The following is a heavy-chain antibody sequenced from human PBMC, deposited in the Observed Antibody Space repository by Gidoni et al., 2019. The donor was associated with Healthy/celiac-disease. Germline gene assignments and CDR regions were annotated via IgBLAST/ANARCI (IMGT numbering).Heavy chain of an antibody. CDR1: GFTFGDYA. V-gene: IGHV3-49*04. Sequence: EVQLVESGGGLVQPGRSLRLSCTASGFTFGDYAMSWVRQAPGKGLEWVGFIRSKAYGGTTEYAASVKGRFTISRDDSKSIAYLQMNSLKTEDTAVYYCTSERMVYASYYYHYYGMDVWGQGTTVTVSS. CDR3: TSERMVYASYYYHYYGMDV. CDR2: IRSKAYGGTT. D-gene: IGHD2-8*01. J-gene: IGHJ6*02.